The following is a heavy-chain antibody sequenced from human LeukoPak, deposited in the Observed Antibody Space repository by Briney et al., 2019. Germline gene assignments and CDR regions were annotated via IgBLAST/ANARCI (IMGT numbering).Heavy chain of an antibody. V-gene: IGHV3-23*01. CDR3: AKGSSNWRDYYYFDY. CDR2: ISDRGGST. Sequence: GGSLRLSCAASGFTFSSYAVSWVRQAPGKGLAWVSAISDRGGSTQYADSVKGRFIISRDNSKNTLYLQMNSLRVEDTAVYYCAKGSSNWRDYYYFDYWGQGTLVTVSS. CDR1: GFTFSSYA. D-gene: IGHD6-13*01. J-gene: IGHJ4*02.